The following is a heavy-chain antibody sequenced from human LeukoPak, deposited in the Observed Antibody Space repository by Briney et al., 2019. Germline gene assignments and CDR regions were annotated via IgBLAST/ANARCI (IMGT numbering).Heavy chain of an antibody. CDR2: ISYDGSNK. J-gene: IGHJ4*02. Sequence: GGSLRLSCAASGFTFSSYGMHWVRQAPGKGLEWVAVISYDGSNKYYADSVKGRFTISRDNSKNTLYLQMNSLRAEDTAVYYCSKHGSGSYYHRLNFDYWGQGTLVTVSS. V-gene: IGHV3-30*18. D-gene: IGHD3-10*01. CDR1: GFTFSSYG. CDR3: SKHGSGSYYHRLNFDY.